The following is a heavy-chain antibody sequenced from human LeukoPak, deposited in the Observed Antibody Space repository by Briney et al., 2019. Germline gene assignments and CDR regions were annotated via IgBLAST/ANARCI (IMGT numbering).Heavy chain of an antibody. CDR1: GYTFTSYG. J-gene: IGHJ5*02. V-gene: IGHV1-18*01. CDR2: NSAYNGNA. CDR3: ARKIWPDSKNWFDP. D-gene: IGHD3-22*01. Sequence: ASVKVSCKASGYTFTSYGISWVRQAPGQGLEWMGWNSAYNGNANYAQKLQGRVTMTTDTSTSTAYMELRSLRSDDTAVYYCARKIWPDSKNWFDPWGQGTLVTVSS.